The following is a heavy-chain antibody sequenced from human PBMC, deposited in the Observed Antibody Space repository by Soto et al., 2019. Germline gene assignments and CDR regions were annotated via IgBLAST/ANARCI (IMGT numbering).Heavy chain of an antibody. V-gene: IGHV1-18*04. CDR2: ISAYNGNT. CDR1: GYTFTSYG. CDR3: ARDLGYDYVWGSYRGPYYYYGMDV. D-gene: IGHD3-16*01. Sequence: QVQLVQSGAEVKKPGASVKVSCKASGYTFTSYGISWVRQAPGQGLEWMGWISAYNGNTNYEQKLQGRVTMTTDTSTSTAYMELRSLRSDDTAVYYCARDLGYDYVWGSYRGPYYYYGMDVWGQGTTVTVSS. J-gene: IGHJ6*02.